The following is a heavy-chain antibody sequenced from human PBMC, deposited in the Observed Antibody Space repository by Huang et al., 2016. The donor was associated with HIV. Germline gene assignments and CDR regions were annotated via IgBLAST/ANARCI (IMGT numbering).Heavy chain of an antibody. CDR3: ASGEYGKNAYDI. D-gene: IGHD2-2*01. CDR2: FYYSGYA. CDR1: GGSITSSNHY. J-gene: IGHJ3*02. V-gene: IGHV4-39*01. Sequence: QLHLQQSGPGLVRPSETLSLICTVSGGSITSSNHYWGWIRQTPGKGLEWIGNFYYSGYAYYTPSLKNRVPISIDTSKSQFSLRLSSVIATDTAVYYCASGEYGKNAYDIWGQGTVVTVSA.